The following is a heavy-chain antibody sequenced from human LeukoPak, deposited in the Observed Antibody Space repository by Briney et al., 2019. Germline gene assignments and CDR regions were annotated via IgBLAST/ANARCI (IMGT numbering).Heavy chain of an antibody. V-gene: IGHV3-33*01. D-gene: IGHD6-13*01. J-gene: IGHJ6*02. CDR3: ARDFSSSPVPYGMDV. Sequence: QTGGSLRLSCAASGFTFSSYGMHWVRQAPGKGLEWVAVIWYDGSNKYYADSVKGRFTISRDNSKNTLYLQMNSLRAEDTAVYYCARDFSSSPVPYGMDVWGQGTTVTVSS. CDR1: GFTFSSYG. CDR2: IWYDGSNK.